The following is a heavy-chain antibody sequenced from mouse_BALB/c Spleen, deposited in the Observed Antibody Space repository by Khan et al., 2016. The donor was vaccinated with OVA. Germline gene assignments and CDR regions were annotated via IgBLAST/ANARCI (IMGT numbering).Heavy chain of an antibody. V-gene: IGHV1-4*01. Sequence: QVRLQQSGAELARPGASVKMSCKASGYTFTSYTMHWVKQRPGQGLEWIGYINPSSSYPNYNQKFKDKATLTADKSSSTAYMQLSSLTSEDSAVDYCTGECAKHRSDDWFAYWGQGTLVTVSA. CDR3: TGECAKHRSDDWFAY. J-gene: IGHJ3*01. D-gene: IGHD2-14*01. CDR1: GYTFTSYT. CDR2: INPSSSYP.